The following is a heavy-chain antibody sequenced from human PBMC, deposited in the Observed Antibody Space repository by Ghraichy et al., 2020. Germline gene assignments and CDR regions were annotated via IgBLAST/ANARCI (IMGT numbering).Heavy chain of an antibody. Sequence: ASVKVSCKASGYTFTSYDINWVRQATGQGLEWMGWMNPNSGNTGYAQKFQGRVTMTRNTSISTAYMELSSLRSEDTAVYYCARGPTMYYYDSSGPGDYYFDYGGQGTLVTVSS. D-gene: IGHD3-22*01. CDR1: GYTFTSYD. CDR3: ARGPTMYYYDSSGPGDYYFDY. CDR2: MNPNSGNT. V-gene: IGHV1-8*01. J-gene: IGHJ4*02.